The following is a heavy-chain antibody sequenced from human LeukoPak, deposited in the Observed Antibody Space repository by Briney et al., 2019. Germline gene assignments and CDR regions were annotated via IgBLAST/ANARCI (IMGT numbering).Heavy chain of an antibody. CDR3: ARATVTVKSDAFDI. J-gene: IGHJ3*02. CDR2: ISAYNGNT. D-gene: IGHD4-17*01. V-gene: IGHV1-18*01. Sequence: ASVNASCKASGYTSTSYGISWVRQAPGQGLEWMGWISAYNGNTNYAQKLQGRVTMTTDTSTSTAYMELRSLRSDDTAVYYCARATVTVKSDAFDIWGQGTMVTVSS. CDR1: GYTSTSYG.